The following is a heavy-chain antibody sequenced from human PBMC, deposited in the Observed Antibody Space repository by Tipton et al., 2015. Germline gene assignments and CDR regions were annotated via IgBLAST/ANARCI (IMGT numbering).Heavy chain of an antibody. Sequence: SLRLSCTVSGVTFKNYAMSWVRQAPGKGLEWVSAISGNGYDTNYAAPVRGRFAVSRDNAENKLYLEMNSLRAEDTAVYYCAKDGGCATGSSCYSFDNWGQGTLVTVSS. CDR3: AKDGGCATGSSCYSFDN. J-gene: IGHJ4*02. V-gene: IGHV3-23*01. D-gene: IGHD2-21*01. CDR1: GVTFKNYA. CDR2: ISGNGYDT.